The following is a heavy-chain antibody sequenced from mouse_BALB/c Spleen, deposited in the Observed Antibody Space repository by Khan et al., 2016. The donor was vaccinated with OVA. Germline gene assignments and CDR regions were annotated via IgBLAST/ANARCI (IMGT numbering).Heavy chain of an antibody. CDR2: FYPGDGNT. V-gene: IGHV1-87*01. J-gene: IGHJ2*01. D-gene: IGHD1-1*01. CDR1: GYTFTSYW. Sequence: QVQLQQSGTELARPGASVKLSCKASGYTFTSYWMQWVKQRPGQGLEWIGSFYPGDGNTRYNQKFKGKATLTADKSSSTAYMQLSSLASEDSAVYYCARGGITTGYFDYWGQGTTLTVSS. CDR3: ARGGITTGYFDY.